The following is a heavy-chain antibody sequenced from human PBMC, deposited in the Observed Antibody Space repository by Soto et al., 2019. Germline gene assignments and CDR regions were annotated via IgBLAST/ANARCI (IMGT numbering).Heavy chain of an antibody. CDR2: MNPGSGDT. V-gene: IGHV1-8*01. Sequence: GASVKVSCMASGYSFTNNDVSWVRQATGQGLEWMGWMNPGSGDTGNAQKFQCRVTMTRDICIATAYMELSSLRSDDTAIYYCARMATFGSLNWFDPWGQGTLVTVSS. CDR3: ARMATFGSLNWFDP. J-gene: IGHJ5*02. CDR1: GYSFTNND. D-gene: IGHD3-16*01.